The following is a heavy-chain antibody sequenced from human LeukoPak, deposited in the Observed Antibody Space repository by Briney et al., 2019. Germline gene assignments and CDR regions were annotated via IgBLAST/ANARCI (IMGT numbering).Heavy chain of an antibody. J-gene: IGHJ4*02. CDR1: GGSFSSGSYY. Sequence: SETLSLTCTVSGGSFSSGSYYWSWLRQPPGKGLVWIGYIYYSGSTNYNPSLKSRVTISVDTSKNQFSLKLSSVTAADTAVYYCATLTGTREWYFDYWGQGTLVTVSS. CDR2: IYYSGST. D-gene: IGHD1-7*01. CDR3: ATLTGTREWYFDY. V-gene: IGHV4-61*01.